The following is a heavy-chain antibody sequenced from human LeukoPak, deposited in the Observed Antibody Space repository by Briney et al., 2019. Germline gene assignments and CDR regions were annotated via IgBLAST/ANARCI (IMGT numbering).Heavy chain of an antibody. CDR1: GFTFSSYS. D-gene: IGHD4-11*01. Sequence: GGSLRLSCAASGFTFSSYSMNWFRQAPGKGLEWVSSISSSSTYIYYADSVKGRFTISRDNAKNSLYLQMNSLRAEDTAVYYCAKDLNTVTTAFFVHWGQGTLVTVSS. V-gene: IGHV3-21*06. CDR2: ISSSSTYI. CDR3: AKDLNTVTTAFFVH. J-gene: IGHJ4*02.